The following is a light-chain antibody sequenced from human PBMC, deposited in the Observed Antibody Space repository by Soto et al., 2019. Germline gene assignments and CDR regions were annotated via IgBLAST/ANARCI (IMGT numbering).Light chain of an antibody. CDR1: SGHSSYA. Sequence: QPVLTQSPSASASLGASVKLTCTLSSGHSSYAIAWHQQQPEKGPRYLMKLNSDGSHSKGDGIPDRFSSSSSGAERYLTMSSLQSEDEADYYCQTWGTGIRVFGGGTQLTVL. V-gene: IGLV4-69*01. J-gene: IGLJ3*02. CDR3: QTWGTGIRV. CDR2: LNSDGSH.